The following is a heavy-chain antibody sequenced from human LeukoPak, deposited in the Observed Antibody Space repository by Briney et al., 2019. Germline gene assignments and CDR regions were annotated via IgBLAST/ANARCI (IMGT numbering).Heavy chain of an antibody. CDR2: IYSGGST. J-gene: IGHJ6*02. Sequence: PGGSLRLSCAASGFTVSSNYMSWVRQAPGKGLEWVSVIYSGGSTYYADSVKGRFTISRDNSKNTLYLQMNSLRAEDTAVYYCARDRHFVGDSYYQPKYYYYYYGMDVWGQGTTVTVSS. D-gene: IGHD2-21*02. CDR3: ARDRHFVGDSYYQPKYYYYYYGMDV. V-gene: IGHV3-66*01. CDR1: GFTVSSNY.